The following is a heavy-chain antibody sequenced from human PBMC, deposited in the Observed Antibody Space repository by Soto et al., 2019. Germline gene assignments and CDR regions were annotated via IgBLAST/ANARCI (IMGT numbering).Heavy chain of an antibody. J-gene: IGHJ6*03. V-gene: IGHV1-2*04. CDR2: INPNSGGT. CDR1: GYTFTGYY. Sequence: ASVKVSCKASGYTFTGYYMHWVRQAPGQGLEWMGWINPNSGGTNYAQKFQGWVTMTRDTSISTAYMELSRLRSDDTAVYYCARANSYGYYLLDVWGKGTTVTVSS. CDR3: ARANSYGYYLLDV. D-gene: IGHD5-18*01.